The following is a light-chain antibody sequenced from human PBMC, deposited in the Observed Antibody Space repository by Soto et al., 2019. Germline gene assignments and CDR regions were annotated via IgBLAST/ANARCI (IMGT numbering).Light chain of an antibody. J-gene: IGLJ3*02. CDR1: GSNIGAGYD. V-gene: IGLV1-40*01. CDR2: DNN. CDR3: QSFDSSLNGWV. Sequence: QSVLTQPPSVSGAPVQRVTISCTGSGSNIGAGYDVHWYQQIPGTAPKLLIFDNNNRPSGVPDRFSGSKSATSASLAITGLQAEDEADYYCQSFDSSLNGWVFGGGTKLTVL.